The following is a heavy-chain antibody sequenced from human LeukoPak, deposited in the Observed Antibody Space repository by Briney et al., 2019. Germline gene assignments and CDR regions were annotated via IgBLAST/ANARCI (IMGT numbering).Heavy chain of an antibody. J-gene: IGHJ6*03. D-gene: IGHD1-26*01. CDR2: IRFDGSNK. CDR3: AKVAEVGATGYYYYMDV. Sequence: GGSLRLSCAASGFTFSSYGMHWVRQAPGKGLEWVAFIRFDGSNKYYADSVKGRFTISRDSSKNTLYLQMNGLRAEDTAVYYCAKVAEVGATGYYYYMDVWGKGTTVTISS. V-gene: IGHV3-30*02. CDR1: GFTFSSYG.